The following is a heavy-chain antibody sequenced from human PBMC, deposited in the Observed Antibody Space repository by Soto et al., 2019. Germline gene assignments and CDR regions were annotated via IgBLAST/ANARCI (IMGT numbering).Heavy chain of an antibody. J-gene: IGHJ4*02. CDR3: ARARIAARRPFDY. Sequence: SETLSLTCAVYGGSFSGYYWSWIRQPPGKGLEWIGEINHSGSTNYNPSLKSRVTISVDTSKNQFSLKLSSVTAADTAVYYCARARIAARRPFDYWGKGTLVTVSS. V-gene: IGHV4-34*01. D-gene: IGHD6-6*01. CDR1: GGSFSGYY. CDR2: INHSGST.